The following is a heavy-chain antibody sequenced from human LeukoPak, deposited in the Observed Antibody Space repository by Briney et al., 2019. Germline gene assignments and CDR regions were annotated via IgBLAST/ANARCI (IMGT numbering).Heavy chain of an antibody. CDR3: ARASVVSHQFDY. CDR2: IYYTGNT. Sequence: SETLSLTCTVSGDSINSPDYYCSWIRQLPGQGLEWIAYIYYTGNTYYSPSLKSRISISTDTSKNQFSLRLSSVTAADTAVYYCARASVVSHQFDYWGQGALVTV. J-gene: IGHJ4*02. CDR1: GDSINSPDYY. D-gene: IGHD2-21*01. V-gene: IGHV4-30-4*01.